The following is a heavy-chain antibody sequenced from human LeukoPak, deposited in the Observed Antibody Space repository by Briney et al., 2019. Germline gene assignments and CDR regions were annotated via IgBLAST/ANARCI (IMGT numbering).Heavy chain of an antibody. CDR3: ARVVGDSGSYLH. J-gene: IGHJ4*02. CDR2: ISSSSSTI. V-gene: IGHV3-48*01. Sequence: GGSLRLSWAASGXTFSGYSLNWVRQAPGKGLEWFSYISSSSSTIHYADSVKGRFTISRDNVKNSLYLQMNSLRGEDTAVYYCARVVGDSGSYLHWGQGTLVTVSS. CDR1: GXTFSGYS. D-gene: IGHD3-10*01.